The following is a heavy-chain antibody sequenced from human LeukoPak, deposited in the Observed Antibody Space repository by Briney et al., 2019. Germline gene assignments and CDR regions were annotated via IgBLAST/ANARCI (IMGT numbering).Heavy chain of an antibody. CDR1: GGSISSGDYY. CDR3: ARGGRYYDSRGYHREYYFDY. V-gene: IGHV4-30-4*08. J-gene: IGHJ4*02. CDR2: IYYSGST. Sequence: SQTLSLTCTVSGGSISSGDYYWSWIRQPPGKGLEWIGYIYYSGSTSYNPSLKSRVTILVDTSKNQFSLKLSSVTAADTAVYYCARGGRYYDSRGYHREYYFDYWGQGTLVTVSS. D-gene: IGHD3-22*01.